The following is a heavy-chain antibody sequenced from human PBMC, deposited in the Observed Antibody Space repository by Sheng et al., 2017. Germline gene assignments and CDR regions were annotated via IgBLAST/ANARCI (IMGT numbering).Heavy chain of an antibody. CDR1: VSPSVVTT. J-gene: IGHJ6*03. CDR3: ARDRSGDYYYYYYYMDV. Sequence: QVQLQESGPGLVKAFRRPCPSPALSLVSPSVVTTGAGSGSPPGRDWSVLGVSIPVGAPTTTPPSKSRVTMSVDTSKNQFSLKLSSVTAADTAVYYCARDRSGDYYYYYYYMDVWGKGTTVTVSS. CDR2: SIPVGAP. D-gene: IGHD2-21*02. V-gene: IGHV4-4*07.